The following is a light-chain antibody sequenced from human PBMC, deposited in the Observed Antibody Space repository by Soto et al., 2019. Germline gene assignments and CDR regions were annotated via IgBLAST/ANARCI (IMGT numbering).Light chain of an antibody. CDR2: AAY. CDR1: QDISTY. CDR3: QKYDNAPLT. Sequence: DIQMTQAPSSLAASVGDRVTITCRARQDISTYLAWYQQKPGKVPKLLLSAAYTLQSGVPPRFSGSGSGKDFTLSISSLQPEDVATYYCQKYDNAPLTFGGGTKVEIK. V-gene: IGKV1-27*01. J-gene: IGKJ4*01.